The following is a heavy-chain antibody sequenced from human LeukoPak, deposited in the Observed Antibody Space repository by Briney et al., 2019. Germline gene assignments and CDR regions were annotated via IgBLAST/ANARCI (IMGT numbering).Heavy chain of an antibody. Sequence: SETLSLTCTVSGGSISSYYWSWIRQPPGKGLEWIGYIYYSGSTNYNPSLKSRVTISVDTSKNQSSLKLSSVTAADTAVYYCARSLYSSGWYGESYYFDYWGQGTLVTVSS. CDR2: IYYSGST. J-gene: IGHJ4*02. CDR3: ARSLYSSGWYGESYYFDY. CDR1: GGSISSYY. V-gene: IGHV4-59*08. D-gene: IGHD6-19*01.